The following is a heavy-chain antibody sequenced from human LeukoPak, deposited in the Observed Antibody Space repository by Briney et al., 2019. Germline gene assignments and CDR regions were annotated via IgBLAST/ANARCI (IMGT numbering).Heavy chain of an antibody. CDR2: ISWNSGSI. CDR1: GFTFDDYA. Sequence: PGRSLRLSCAASGFTFDDYAMHWVRQAPGKGLEWVSGISWNSGSIGYADSVKGRFTISRDSAKTSLYLQMNSLRAEDMALYYCAKGRYYYDSSGYDYWGQGTLVTVSS. CDR3: AKGRYYYDSSGYDY. V-gene: IGHV3-9*03. D-gene: IGHD3-22*01. J-gene: IGHJ4*02.